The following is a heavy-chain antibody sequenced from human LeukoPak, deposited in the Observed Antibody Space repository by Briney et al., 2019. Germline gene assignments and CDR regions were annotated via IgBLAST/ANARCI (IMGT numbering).Heavy chain of an antibody. V-gene: IGHV3-23*01. D-gene: IGHD1-26*01. CDR1: GSTFSSYA. Sequence: GGSLRLSCAASGSTFSSYAMSWVRQAPGKGLEWVSAISGSGGSTYYADSVEGRFTISRDNSKNTLYLQMNSLRAEDTAVYYCAGQWELVGNWFDPWGQGTLVTVSS. CDR3: AGQWELVGNWFDP. CDR2: ISGSGGST. J-gene: IGHJ5*02.